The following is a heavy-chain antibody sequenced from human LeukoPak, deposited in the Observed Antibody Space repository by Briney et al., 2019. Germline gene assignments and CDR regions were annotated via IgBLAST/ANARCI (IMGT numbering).Heavy chain of an antibody. Sequence: AASVKVSCKASGYTFTGYYLHWVRQAPGQGLEWMGWINPNNGDTNYAQKFQGRVTMTRDTSISTAYMELRSLRSDDTAVYYCARDEAWGSRVDSGYNYGARYLDYWGQGTLVTVSS. CDR2: INPNNGDT. CDR3: ARDEAWGSRVDSGYNYGARYLDY. D-gene: IGHD5-18*01. J-gene: IGHJ4*02. V-gene: IGHV1-2*02. CDR1: GYTFTGYY.